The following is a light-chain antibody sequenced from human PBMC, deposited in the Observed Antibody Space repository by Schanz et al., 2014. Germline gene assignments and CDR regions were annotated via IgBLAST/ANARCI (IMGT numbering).Light chain of an antibody. CDR3: QQYNIWPPVT. CDR2: AAS. V-gene: IGKV3-15*01. Sequence: EIVLTQSPGTLSLSPGERATLSCRASQSVSSSYLAWYQQKPGQAPRLLIYAASTRATGIPARFSGSGSGPEFTLTISSLQSEDFAVYYCQQYNIWPPVTFGQGTKVDIK. CDR1: QSVSSSY. J-gene: IGKJ1*01.